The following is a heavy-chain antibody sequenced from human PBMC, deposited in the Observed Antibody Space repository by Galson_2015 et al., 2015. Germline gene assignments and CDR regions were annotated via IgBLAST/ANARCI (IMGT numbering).Heavy chain of an antibody. V-gene: IGHV4-4*02. CDR2: IYHSGST. D-gene: IGHD5-24*01. CDR1: GGSISSSNW. J-gene: IGHJ3*02. Sequence: ETLSLTCAVSGGSISSSNWWSWVRQPPGKGLEWIGEIYHSGSTNYNPSLKSRVTISVDKSKNQFSLKLSSVTAADTAVYYRARDTLWNGSQLRAFDIWGQGTMVTVSS. CDR3: ARDTLWNGSQLRAFDI.